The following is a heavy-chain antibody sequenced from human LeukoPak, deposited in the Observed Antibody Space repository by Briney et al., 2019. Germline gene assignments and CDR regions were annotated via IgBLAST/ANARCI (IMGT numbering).Heavy chain of an antibody. CDR3: TRGNNGADY. Sequence: GGSLRLSCAASGFTFSSYWMLWVRQAPGKGLVLVSRINTDGTTTNYADSVKGRFAISRDNAKNTLYLLMNSLRAEDTAVYYCTRGNNGADYWGQGTLVTVSS. J-gene: IGHJ4*02. D-gene: IGHD2-8*01. V-gene: IGHV3-74*01. CDR2: INTDGTTT. CDR1: GFTFSSYW.